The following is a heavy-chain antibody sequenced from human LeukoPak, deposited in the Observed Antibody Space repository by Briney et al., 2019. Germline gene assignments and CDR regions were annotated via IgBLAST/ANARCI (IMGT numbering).Heavy chain of an antibody. Sequence: SETLSLTCTVSGGSISSYYWSWIRQPAGKGLEWIGRIYTSGSTNYNPSLESRVTMSVDTSKNQFSLKLSSVTAADTAVYYCARALPGYSYGSYYFDYWGQGTLVTVSS. J-gene: IGHJ4*02. CDR1: GGSISSYY. CDR3: ARALPGYSYGSYYFDY. V-gene: IGHV4-4*07. CDR2: IYTSGST. D-gene: IGHD5-18*01.